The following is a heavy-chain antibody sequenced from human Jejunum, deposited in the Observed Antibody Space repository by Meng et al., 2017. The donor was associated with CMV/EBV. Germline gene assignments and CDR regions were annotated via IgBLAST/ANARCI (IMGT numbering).Heavy chain of an antibody. CDR3: ARGNLAESTSSPDYFDY. CDR2: VYYSGGT. J-gene: IGHJ4*02. CDR1: ISSGDYY. D-gene: IGHD6-6*01. V-gene: IGHV4-31*02. Sequence: ISSGDYYWSGIRQLPGKGLEWIGYVYYSGGTSYNLSLKSRITMSIDTSKDTFSLEVSSVTAADTAIYYCARGNLAESTSSPDYFDYWGQGTQVTVSS.